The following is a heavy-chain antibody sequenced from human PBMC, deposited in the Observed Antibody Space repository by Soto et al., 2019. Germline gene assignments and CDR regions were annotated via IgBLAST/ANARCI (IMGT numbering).Heavy chain of an antibody. CDR3: ARDSYSYYYGMDV. D-gene: IGHD5-18*01. J-gene: IGHJ6*02. Sequence: GGSLRLSCAASGFTVSSNYMSWVRQAPGKGLEWVSVIYSGGSTYYADSVKGRFTISRDNSKNTLYLQMNSLRAEDTAVYYCARDSYSYYYGMDVWGQGTTVTVSS. V-gene: IGHV3-53*01. CDR2: IYSGGST. CDR1: GFTVSSNY.